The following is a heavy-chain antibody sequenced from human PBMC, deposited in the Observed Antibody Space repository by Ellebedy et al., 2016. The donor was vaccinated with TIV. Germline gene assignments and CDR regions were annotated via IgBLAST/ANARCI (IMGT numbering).Heavy chain of an antibody. J-gene: IGHJ4*02. Sequence: MPSETLSLTCTVSGDSISSYYWSWIRQPPGKRPEWIAFISYTGSTNYNPSLQSRVIISADTSKNQFSLKLNSVTTADTAVYYCVRGGASSVYLDYWGQGILVTVSS. CDR1: GDSISSYY. D-gene: IGHD6-19*01. CDR2: ISYTGST. CDR3: VRGGASSVYLDY. V-gene: IGHV4-59*01.